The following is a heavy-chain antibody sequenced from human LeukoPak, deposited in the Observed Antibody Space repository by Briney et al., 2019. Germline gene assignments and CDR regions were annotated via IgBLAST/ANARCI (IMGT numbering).Heavy chain of an antibody. D-gene: IGHD2-8*02. Sequence: PSETLSLTCSVSGDSVTSTYWSWIRQPPGKGLEWIAYGHHSESSNYNPSFRSRVTIPVDTSRNQFSLRLTSVTAADTAVYYCARESAGSLHDSTAAFHHWGQGILVIVSS. J-gene: IGHJ4*02. CDR2: GHHSESS. V-gene: IGHV4-59*02. CDR1: GDSVTSTY. CDR3: ARESAGSLHDSTAAFHH.